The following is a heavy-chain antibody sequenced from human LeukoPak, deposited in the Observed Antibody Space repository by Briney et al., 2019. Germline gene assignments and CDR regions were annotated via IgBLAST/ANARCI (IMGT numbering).Heavy chain of an antibody. CDR1: GFTFSSYG. V-gene: IGHV3-23*01. Sequence: GGSLRLSCAASGFTFSSYGMSWVRQAPGKGLEWVSYISSSGSTIYYADSVKGRFTISRDNSKDTLYLQMNSLRADDTAVYYCVRGYSYGWFDPWGRGTLVTVSS. D-gene: IGHD5-18*01. J-gene: IGHJ5*02. CDR3: VRGYSYGWFDP. CDR2: ISSSGSTI.